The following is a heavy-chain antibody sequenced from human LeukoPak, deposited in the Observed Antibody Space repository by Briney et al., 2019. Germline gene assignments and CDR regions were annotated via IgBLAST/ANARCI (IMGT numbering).Heavy chain of an antibody. CDR1: TLSASSNY. V-gene: IGHV3-66*01. CDR3: ARVRKGPYYMDV. Sequence: GCMRLARAVSTLSASSNYMSWVRQLAGDGLEWDADTHSGGGTYYPDCVRGRFTISRDNSTNPPSLQMTSLGAEVTAVYYWARVRKGPYYMDVWGKGTTVTVSS. CDR2: THSGGGT. J-gene: IGHJ6*03.